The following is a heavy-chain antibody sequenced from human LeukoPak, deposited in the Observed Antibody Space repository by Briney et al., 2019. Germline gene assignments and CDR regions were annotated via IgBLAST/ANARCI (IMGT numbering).Heavy chain of an antibody. Sequence: PGGSLRLSCAASGFTFSSYWMSWVRLAPGKGLEWVANIKQDGSEKYYVDSVKGRFTISRDNAKNSLYLQMNSLRAEDTAVYYCASGPYVQWLAPFDYWGQGTLVTVSS. CDR3: ASGPYVQWLAPFDY. D-gene: IGHD6-19*01. J-gene: IGHJ4*02. CDR1: GFTFSSYW. V-gene: IGHV3-7*01. CDR2: IKQDGSEK.